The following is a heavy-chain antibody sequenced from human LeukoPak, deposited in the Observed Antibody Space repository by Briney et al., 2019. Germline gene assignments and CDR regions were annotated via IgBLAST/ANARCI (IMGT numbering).Heavy chain of an antibody. Sequence: SETLSLTCTVSGGSITRSNYWSWVRQPPGRGLEWIGEINHSGSTNYNPSLKSRVTISVDTSKNQFSLKLSSVTAADTAVYYCARGRNPSLYYLAEYFQHWGQGTLVTVSS. J-gene: IGHJ1*01. D-gene: IGHD1-14*01. CDR3: ARGRNPSLYYLAEYFQH. V-gene: IGHV4-4*02. CDR2: INHSGST. CDR1: GGSITRSNY.